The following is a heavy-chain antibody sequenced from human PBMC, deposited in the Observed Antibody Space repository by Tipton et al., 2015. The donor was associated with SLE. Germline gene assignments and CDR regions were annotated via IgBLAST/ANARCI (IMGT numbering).Heavy chain of an antibody. J-gene: IGHJ2*01. CDR1: GDSISSSSYY. CDR3: ARRAVTNDWYFDL. CDR2: IYTGGDT. V-gene: IGHV3-53*05. Sequence: LSLTCTVSGDSISSSSYYWGWVRQAPGKGLEWVSVIYTGGDTYYADSVKGRLTISRDNSKNTVYLQMNSLRPEDTAVYYCARRAVTNDWYFDLWGRGTLVTVSS. D-gene: IGHD4-17*01.